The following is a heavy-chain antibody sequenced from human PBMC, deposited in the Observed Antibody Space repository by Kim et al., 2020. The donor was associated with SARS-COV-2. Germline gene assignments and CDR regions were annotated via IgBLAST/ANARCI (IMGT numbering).Heavy chain of an antibody. V-gene: IGHV3-21*01. CDR2: ISSSSSYI. J-gene: IGHJ6*02. D-gene: IGHD6-13*01. Sequence: GGSLRLSCAASGFTFSSYSMNWVRQAPGKGLEWVSSISSSSSYIYYADSVKGRFTISRDNAKNSLYLQMNSLRAEDTAVYYCARVSGSWYSLVNYYYGMDVWGQGTTVTVSS. CDR3: ARVSGSWYSLVNYYYGMDV. CDR1: GFTFSSYS.